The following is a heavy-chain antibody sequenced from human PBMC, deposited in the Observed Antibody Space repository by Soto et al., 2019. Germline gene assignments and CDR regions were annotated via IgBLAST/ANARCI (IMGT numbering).Heavy chain of an antibody. J-gene: IGHJ4*02. CDR2: IKQDGSEK. V-gene: IGHV3-7*01. D-gene: IGHD3-3*02. CDR1: GFTFSSYL. CDR3: ARDPPFFYHYDY. Sequence: WGSLRLSCAASGFTFSSYLMSWVRQAPGKGLEWVANIKQDGSEKYYVDSVKGRFTISRDNAKNSLYLQMNSLRAEDTAVYYCARDPPFFYHYDYWGQGTLVTVS.